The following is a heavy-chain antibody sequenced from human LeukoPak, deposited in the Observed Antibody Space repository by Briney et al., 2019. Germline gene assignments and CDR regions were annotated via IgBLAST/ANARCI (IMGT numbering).Heavy chain of an antibody. CDR2: IYTSGST. CDR3: ARGYYTNWFDP. J-gene: IGHJ5*02. CDR1: GGSISRGSDY. V-gene: IGHV4-61*02. D-gene: IGHD3-22*01. Sequence: SHTLSLPCTVSGGSISRGSDYWSWIWKPAGRGLEWFVSIYTSGSTNYNPSLKSRVTISVDTSKNQFSLKLSSVTAADTAVYYCARGYYTNWFDPWGQGTLVTVSS.